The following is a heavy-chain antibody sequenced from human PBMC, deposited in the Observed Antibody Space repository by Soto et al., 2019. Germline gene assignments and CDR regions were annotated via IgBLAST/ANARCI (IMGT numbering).Heavy chain of an antibody. CDR3: AIKPGYSRAHAQNWFDP. Sequence: ASVKVSCKASGYTFTSYGISWVRQAPGQGLEWMGWISAYNGNTNYAQKLQGRVTMTTETSTSTAYMELRSLRSDDTAVYYCAIKPGYSRAHAQNWFDPWGQGTLVTVSS. D-gene: IGHD6-13*01. J-gene: IGHJ5*02. V-gene: IGHV1-18*01. CDR2: ISAYNGNT. CDR1: GYTFTSYG.